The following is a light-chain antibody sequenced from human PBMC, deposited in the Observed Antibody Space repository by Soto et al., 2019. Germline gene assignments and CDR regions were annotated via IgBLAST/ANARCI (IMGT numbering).Light chain of an antibody. Sequence: DIQLTQSPASLSASVGDRVTITCQASQDINNYLIWYQQKPGKAPNLLIYDASTLGTGVSSRFSGNGSGTDFSVTINNLQPQDTATDYCQQYDVVPCTFGQGTKLEIK. J-gene: IGKJ2*02. CDR1: QDINNY. CDR2: DAS. V-gene: IGKV1-33*01. CDR3: QQYDVVPCT.